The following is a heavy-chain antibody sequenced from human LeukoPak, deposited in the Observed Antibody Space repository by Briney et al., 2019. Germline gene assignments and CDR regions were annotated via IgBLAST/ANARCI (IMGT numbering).Heavy chain of an antibody. J-gene: IGHJ4*02. D-gene: IGHD1-26*01. CDR1: GGSISSGSYY. CDR2: IYTSGST. CDR3: ARIPVGASYFDY. V-gene: IGHV4-61*02. Sequence: PSQTLSLTCTVSGGSISSGSYYWSWIRQPAGKGLERIGRIYTSGSTNYNPSLKSRVTISVDTSKNQFPLKLSSVTAADTAVYYCARIPVGASYFDYWGQGTLVTVSS.